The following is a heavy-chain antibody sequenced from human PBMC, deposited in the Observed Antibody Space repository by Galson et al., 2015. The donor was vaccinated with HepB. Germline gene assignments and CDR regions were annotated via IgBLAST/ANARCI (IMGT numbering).Heavy chain of an antibody. V-gene: IGHV3-11*01. D-gene: IGHD3-9*01. CDR3: AREKGQKGDILTGYYQDNWFYP. CDR1: GFTFSNFV. J-gene: IGHJ5*02. CDR2: ISSSGSTI. Sequence: SLRLSCAASGFTFSNFVMSWIRQAPGKGLEWVSYISSSGSTIYYADSVKGRFTISRDNAKNSLYLQMNSLRAEDTAVYYCAREKGQKGDILTGYYQDNWFYPWGHGTLVTVSS.